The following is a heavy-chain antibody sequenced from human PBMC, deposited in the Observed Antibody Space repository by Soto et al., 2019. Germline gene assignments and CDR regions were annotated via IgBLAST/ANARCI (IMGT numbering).Heavy chain of an antibody. V-gene: IGHV1-69*13. CDR3: ARGWSGRPYYGMDV. CDR1: GGTFSSYA. J-gene: IGHJ6*02. D-gene: IGHD3-10*01. Sequence: GASVKVSCKASGGTFSSYAISWVRQAPGQGLEWMGGIIPIFGTANYAQKFQGRVTITADESTSTAYMELSSLRSEDTAVYYCARGWSGRPYYGMDVWGQGTTVTVSS. CDR2: IIPIFGTA.